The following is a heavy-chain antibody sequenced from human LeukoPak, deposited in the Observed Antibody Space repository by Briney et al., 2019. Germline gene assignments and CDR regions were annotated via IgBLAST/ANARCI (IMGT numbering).Heavy chain of an antibody. D-gene: IGHD3-22*01. Sequence: PSETLSLTCTVSGGSISSGDYYWSWIRQPPGKGLEWIGYIYYSGSTYYNPSLKSRVTISVDTSKNQFSLKLSSVTAADTAVYYCARAGRRYYYDSSGKNWFDPWGQGTLVTVSS. V-gene: IGHV4-30-4*01. CDR2: IYYSGST. J-gene: IGHJ5*02. CDR3: ARAGRRYYYDSSGKNWFDP. CDR1: GGSISSGDYY.